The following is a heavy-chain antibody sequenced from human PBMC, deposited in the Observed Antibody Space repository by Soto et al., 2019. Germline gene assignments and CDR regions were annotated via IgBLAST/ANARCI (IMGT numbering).Heavy chain of an antibody. CDR3: ARANGMAGSFDT. V-gene: IGHV3-48*02. CDR1: GFTFSSYS. CDR2: ITSSSTTI. J-gene: IGHJ5*02. D-gene: IGHD2-8*01. Sequence: PGGSLRLSCAASGFTFSSYSMNWARQAPGKGLEWIAYITSSSTTIFYADSVKGRFTISRDNAKNSLYLQMNSLRDEDTAVYYCARANGMAGSFDTWGQATLAT.